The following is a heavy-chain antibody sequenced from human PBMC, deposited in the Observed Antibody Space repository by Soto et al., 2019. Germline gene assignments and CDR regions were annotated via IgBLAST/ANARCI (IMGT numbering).Heavy chain of an antibody. J-gene: IGHJ6*02. CDR3: AKYDYNWNYYGMDV. CDR2: ISYDGSNK. D-gene: IGHD1-20*01. CDR1: GFTFSSYG. Sequence: QVQLVESGGGVVQPGRSLRLSCAASGFTFSSYGMHWVRQAPGKGLEWVAVISYDGSNKYYADSVKGRFTISRDNSKNTLYLQMNSLRAEDTAVYYCAKYDYNWNYYGMDVWGQGTTVTVSS. V-gene: IGHV3-30*18.